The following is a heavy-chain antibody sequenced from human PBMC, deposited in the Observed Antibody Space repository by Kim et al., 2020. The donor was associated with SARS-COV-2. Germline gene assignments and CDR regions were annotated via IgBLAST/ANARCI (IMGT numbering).Heavy chain of an antibody. CDR2: ITKYDGRT. D-gene: IGHD6-19*01. CDR1: GYKINTFA. V-gene: IGHV3-23*01. Sequence: GGSLRLSCAASGYKINTFAMSWVRQAPGKGLEWVSAITKYDGRTYYADSVRGRFTISRDNSKNTVYLQMDSLRAEDTGLYYCAKDHPSSGWPTFDYWGQG. CDR3: AKDHPSSGWPTFDY. J-gene: IGHJ4*02.